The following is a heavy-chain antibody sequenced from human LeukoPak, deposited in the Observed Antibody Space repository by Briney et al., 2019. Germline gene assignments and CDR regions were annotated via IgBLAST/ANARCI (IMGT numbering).Heavy chain of an antibody. D-gene: IGHD3-10*01. Sequence: SETLSLTCAVYGGSFSGYYWSWIRQPPGKGLEWIGEINHSGSTNYNPSLKSRVTISVDTSKNQFSLKLSSVTAADTAVYYRARGGMVRGLNWGQGTLVTVSS. CDR2: INHSGST. CDR1: GGSFSGYY. J-gene: IGHJ4*02. CDR3: ARGGMVRGLN. V-gene: IGHV4-34*01.